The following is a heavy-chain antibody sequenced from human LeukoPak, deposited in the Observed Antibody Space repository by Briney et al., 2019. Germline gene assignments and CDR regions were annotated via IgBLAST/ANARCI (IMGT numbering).Heavy chain of an antibody. CDR1: GFTLSSYT. CDR3: VKDYYYESSGYYRFDY. Sequence: GGSLRLSCSASGFTLSSYTMHWVRQAPGKGLKYVSAISRKGDSTYYADSVKGRFTISRDNSKNTLYLQMSSLRAEDTAVYYCVKDYYYESSGYYRFDYWGQGILVTVSS. D-gene: IGHD3-22*01. CDR2: ISRKGDST. V-gene: IGHV3-64D*09. J-gene: IGHJ4*02.